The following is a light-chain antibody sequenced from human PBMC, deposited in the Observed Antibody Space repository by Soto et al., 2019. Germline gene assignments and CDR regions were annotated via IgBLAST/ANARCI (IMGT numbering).Light chain of an antibody. J-gene: IGKJ4*01. CDR1: QRISSW. V-gene: IGKV1-5*01. CDR2: DAS. CDR3: QQYNRYSLT. Sequence: DSQMTQSPSTLSASVGDRVTITCRASQRISSWLAWYQQKPGKAPKLLIYDASSLESGVPSRFSGSGSDTEFTLTINNLQPDDFATYHCQQYNRYSLTFGGGPKVDIK.